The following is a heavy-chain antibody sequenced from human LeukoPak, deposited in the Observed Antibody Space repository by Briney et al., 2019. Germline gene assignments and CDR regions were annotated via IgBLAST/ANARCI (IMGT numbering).Heavy chain of an antibody. CDR3: AKDTDYGGNSFDY. Sequence: GGSLRLSCAASGFTFDDYAMHWVRQAPGKGLEWVSGISWNSGSIGYADSVKGRFTISRDNAKNSLYLQMNSLRAEDTALYYCAKDTDYGGNSFDYWGQGTLVTVSA. V-gene: IGHV3-9*01. CDR2: ISWNSGSI. CDR1: GFTFDDYA. D-gene: IGHD4-23*01. J-gene: IGHJ4*02.